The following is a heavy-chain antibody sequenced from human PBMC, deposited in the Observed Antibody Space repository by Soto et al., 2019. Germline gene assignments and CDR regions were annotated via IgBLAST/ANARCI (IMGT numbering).Heavy chain of an antibody. Sequence: PXETLCLTCAVYGWSFSGYYWSWLRQPPGKGLDWIGEIGHSGGTVYNPSPESRVTISGDSSNNQFSLKLNSVTAADTAVYYCARHGGYYFDYWGQGDPVTVSS. D-gene: IGHD3-16*01. V-gene: IGHV4-34*01. J-gene: IGHJ4*02. CDR3: ARHGGYYFDY. CDR2: IGHSGGT. CDR1: GWSFSGYY.